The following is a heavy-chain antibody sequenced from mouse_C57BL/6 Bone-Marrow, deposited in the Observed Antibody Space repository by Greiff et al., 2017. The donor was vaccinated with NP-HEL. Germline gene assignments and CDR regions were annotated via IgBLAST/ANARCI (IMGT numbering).Heavy chain of an antibody. D-gene: IGHD2-4*01. CDR2: IDPEDGDT. Sequence: VQLQQSGAELVRPGASVKLSCTASGFNIKDYYMHWVKQRPEQGLEWIGRIDPEDGDTEYDPKFQGKATLTADTSSSTAYLQLSSLTSEDTAFYFYTRGLRRESWFAYWGQGTLVTVSA. CDR3: TRGLRRESWFAY. J-gene: IGHJ3*01. CDR1: GFNIKDYY. V-gene: IGHV14-1*01.